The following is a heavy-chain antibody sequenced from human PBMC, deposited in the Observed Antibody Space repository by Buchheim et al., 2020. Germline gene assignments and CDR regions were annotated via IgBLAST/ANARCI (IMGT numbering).Heavy chain of an antibody. CDR3: ARVLKSGSPLDY. CDR2: ISKTSSHT. Sequence: QVQLVESGGGLVKPGGSLRLSCAASGFTFSDYYMTWIRQAPGKGLEWVSYISKTSSHTKYAASVKGRFTISRDKAKNPRYMQVNSLRAEDTAVYYCARVLKSGSPLDYWGQGAL. CDR1: GFTFSDYY. J-gene: IGHJ4*02. D-gene: IGHD1-26*01. V-gene: IGHV3-11*06.